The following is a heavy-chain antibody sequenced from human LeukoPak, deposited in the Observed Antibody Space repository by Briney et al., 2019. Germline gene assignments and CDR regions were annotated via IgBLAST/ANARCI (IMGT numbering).Heavy chain of an antibody. CDR1: GFTFSSYE. D-gene: IGHD4/OR15-4a*01. J-gene: IGHJ5*02. V-gene: IGHV3-48*03. CDR2: IDSSGSTI. Sequence: GGFLRLSCAASGFTFSSYEMNWVRQAPGKGLEWVSYIDSSGSTIDYVDSVKGRFTISRDSAKNSLYLQMNSLRAEDTAVYYCARDGLRDYGGNWFDPWGQGTLVTVSS. CDR3: ARDGLRDYGGNWFDP.